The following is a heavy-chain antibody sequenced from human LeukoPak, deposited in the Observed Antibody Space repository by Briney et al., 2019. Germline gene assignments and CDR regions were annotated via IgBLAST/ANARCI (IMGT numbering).Heavy chain of an antibody. D-gene: IGHD6-13*01. V-gene: IGHV1-2*02. J-gene: IGHJ4*02. CDR2: INPNSGDT. CDR1: GYTFTGYY. Sequence: EASVKVSCKASGYTFTGYYMHWVRQAPGQGLEWMGWINPNSGDTNYAQKFQGRVTMTRDTSISTAYMELSRLRSDDTAVYYCARVGIAAATYEQVFFDYWGQGTLVTVSS. CDR3: ARVGIAAATYEQVFFDY.